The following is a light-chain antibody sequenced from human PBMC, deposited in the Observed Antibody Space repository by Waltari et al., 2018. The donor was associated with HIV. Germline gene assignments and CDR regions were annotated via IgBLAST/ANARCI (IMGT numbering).Light chain of an antibody. CDR1: NSNVGSNP. J-gene: IGLJ3*02. Sequence: QSVLTKPPSASGTPGRRVTISCSGNNSNVGSNPVNWYRQVQGTAPKLLMFSNNPRPSGVPDRFSGSKSGTSASLAIRGLKSEDEADYYCAARDDSLNAWVFGGGTKVTVL. CDR2: SNN. CDR3: AARDDSLNAWV. V-gene: IGLV1-44*01.